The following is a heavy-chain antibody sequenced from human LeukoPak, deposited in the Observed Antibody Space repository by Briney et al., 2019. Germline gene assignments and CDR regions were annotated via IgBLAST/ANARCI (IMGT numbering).Heavy chain of an antibody. CDR1: GFTVSSNY. Sequence: GGSLRLSCEASGFTVSSNYMSWVRQAPGKGLEWVSVIYSGGSTYYADSVKGRFTISRDNSKNTLYLQMNSLRAEDTAVYYCARDQGRSGWYLDYYYGMDVWGKGTTVTVSS. J-gene: IGHJ6*04. V-gene: IGHV3-53*01. D-gene: IGHD6-19*01. CDR2: IYSGGST. CDR3: ARDQGRSGWYLDYYYGMDV.